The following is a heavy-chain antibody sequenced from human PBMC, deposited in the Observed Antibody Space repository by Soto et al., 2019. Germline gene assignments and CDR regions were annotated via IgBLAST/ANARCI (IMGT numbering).Heavy chain of an antibody. Sequence: SETLSLTCTVSGGSISSSSYYWGWIRQPPGKGLEWIGSIYYSGSTYYNPSLKSRVTISVDTSKNQFSLKLSSVTAADTAVYYCARVTILYYFDYWGQGTLVTVSS. CDR2: IYYSGST. V-gene: IGHV4-39*07. CDR1: GGSISSSSYY. CDR3: ARVTILYYFDY. D-gene: IGHD3-3*01. J-gene: IGHJ4*02.